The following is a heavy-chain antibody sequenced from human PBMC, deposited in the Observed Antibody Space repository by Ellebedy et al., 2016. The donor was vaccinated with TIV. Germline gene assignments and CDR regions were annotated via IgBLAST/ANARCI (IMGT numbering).Heavy chain of an antibody. CDR1: GFTFNTYY. V-gene: IGHV3-7*01. Sequence: GESLKISCAASGFTFNTYYMAWVRQAPGKGLEWVANIKHDGSTRNYVDSAKGRFTISRDNAKNSLYLQMNSLRAEDTAVYYCARDSRGVLDYWGQGILVTVSS. J-gene: IGHJ4*02. CDR3: ARDSRGVLDY. CDR2: IKHDGSTR. D-gene: IGHD3-10*01.